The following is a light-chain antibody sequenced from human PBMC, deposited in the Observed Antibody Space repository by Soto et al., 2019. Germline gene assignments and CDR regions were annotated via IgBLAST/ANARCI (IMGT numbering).Light chain of an antibody. J-gene: IGLJ2*01. V-gene: IGLV1-51*01. CDR1: SSNIGNNY. Sequence: QSVLTQPPSVSAAPGQTVTISCSGSSSNIGNNYVSWYQHLPGTAPKLLIYDNNERPSGIPDRFSGSKSGTSATLGITGLQTGDDADYYCGTWDTSLSAVVFGGGTKLTVL. CDR2: DNN. CDR3: GTWDTSLSAVV.